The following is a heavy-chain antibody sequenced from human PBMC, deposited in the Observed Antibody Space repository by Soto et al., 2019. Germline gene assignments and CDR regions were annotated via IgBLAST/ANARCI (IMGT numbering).Heavy chain of an antibody. CDR2: ISYDASNK. CDR1: GFTFSRYG. CDR3: ARGYGGNSGAFDI. Sequence: QVQLVESGGGVVQPERSLRLSCVASGFTFSRYGMHWVRQAPGKGLEWVAIISYDASNKYYTDSVKGRFTISRDNSKNTLYLQMNSLSAEDTAMFYCARGYGGNSGAFDIWGQGTMVTVSS. V-gene: IGHV3-33*01. D-gene: IGHD4-17*01. J-gene: IGHJ3*02.